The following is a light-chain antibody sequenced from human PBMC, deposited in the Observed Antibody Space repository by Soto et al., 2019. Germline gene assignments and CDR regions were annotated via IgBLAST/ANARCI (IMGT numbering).Light chain of an antibody. J-gene: IGKJ5*01. CDR3: MQSTLLPPT. Sequence: VMTQTPLSLSVPPGQPASISCKSSQSLLHITGETFLFWYLQKPGQSPQLLIYEVSTRVSGVPDRFSGSGSGTDFTLEISRVETDDVGIYYCMQSTLLPPTFGQVTRLAIK. V-gene: IGKV2D-29*02. CDR1: QSLLHITGETF. CDR2: EVS.